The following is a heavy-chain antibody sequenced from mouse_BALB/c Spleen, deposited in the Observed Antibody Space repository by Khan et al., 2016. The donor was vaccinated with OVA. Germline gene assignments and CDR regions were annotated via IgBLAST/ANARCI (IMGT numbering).Heavy chain of an antibody. CDR3: ARDYGSSYYYVDY. J-gene: IGHJ2*01. CDR2: ISYSGST. Sequence: EVQLVESGPGLVKPSQSLSLTCTVTGYSITSDYAWNWIRQFPGNKLEWMGYISYSGSTSYNPSLKSRISITRDTSKNQFFLQLNSVTTEDTATYYGARDYGSSYYYVDYWGQGTTLTVSS. V-gene: IGHV3-2*02. D-gene: IGHD1-1*01. CDR1: GYSITSDYA.